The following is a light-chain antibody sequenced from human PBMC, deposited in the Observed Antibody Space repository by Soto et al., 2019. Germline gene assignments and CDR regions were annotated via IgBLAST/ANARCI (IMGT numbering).Light chain of an antibody. CDR2: AAS. CDR1: QHVSSW. Sequence: DIQMTQSPSSVSASVGDRVTITCRASQHVSSWLAWFQHKPGKAPKSLIYAASSLQSGVPSRFSGSGSGAHSTLTSSRLHPEDFASYYCQHTTIFPYTFGQGTQLEIK. CDR3: QHTTIFPYT. V-gene: IGKV1-12*01. J-gene: IGKJ2*01.